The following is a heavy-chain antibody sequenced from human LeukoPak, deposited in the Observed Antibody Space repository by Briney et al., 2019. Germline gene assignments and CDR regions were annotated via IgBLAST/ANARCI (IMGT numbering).Heavy chain of an antibody. CDR3: ARWGGSYYPANWFDP. CDR1: GGSISSYY. J-gene: IGHJ5*02. V-gene: IGHV4-59*01. Sequence: SETLSLTCTVSGGSISSYYWSWIRQPPGQGLEWIGYIYYSGSTNYIPSLKSRVTISVDTSKNQFSLKLSSVTAADTAVYYCARWGGSYYPANWFDPWGQGTLVTVSS. CDR2: IYYSGST. D-gene: IGHD1-26*01.